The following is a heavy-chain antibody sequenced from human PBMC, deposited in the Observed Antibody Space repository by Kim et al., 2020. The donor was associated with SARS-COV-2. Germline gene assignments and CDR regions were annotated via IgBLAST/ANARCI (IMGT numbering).Heavy chain of an antibody. CDR2: IYYSGST. CDR3: ARDAYSGYQGEGAFDI. V-gene: IGHV4-59*13. Sequence: SETLSLTCTVSGGSISSYYWSWIRQPPGKGLEWIGYIYYSGSTNYNPSLKSRVTISVDTSKNQFSLKLSSVTAADTAVYYCARDAYSGYQGEGAFDIWGQGTMVTVSS. D-gene: IGHD5-12*01. CDR1: GGSISSYY. J-gene: IGHJ3*02.